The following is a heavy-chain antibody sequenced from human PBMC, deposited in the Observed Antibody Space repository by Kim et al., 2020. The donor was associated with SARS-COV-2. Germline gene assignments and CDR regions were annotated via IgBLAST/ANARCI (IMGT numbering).Heavy chain of an antibody. D-gene: IGHD5-18*01. V-gene: IGHV3-21*01. CDR3: ARDSRGYSYGTEIFDY. J-gene: IGHJ4*02. Sequence: SVKGRFTISRDNAKNSLYLQMNGLRAEDTAVYYCARDSRGYSYGTEIFDYWGQGTLVTVSS.